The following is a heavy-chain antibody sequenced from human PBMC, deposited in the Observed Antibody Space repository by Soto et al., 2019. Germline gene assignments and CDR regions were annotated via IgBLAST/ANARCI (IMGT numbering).Heavy chain of an antibody. J-gene: IGHJ4*02. CDR3: ARGTSHYYDSPWGY. Sequence: ASVKVSCKASGGTFSSYAISWVRQAPGQGLEWMGGIIPIFGTANYAQKFQGRVTITADESTSTAYMELSSLRSEDTAVYYCARGTSHYYDSPWGYWGQGTLVTVSS. CDR2: IIPIFGTA. CDR1: GGTFSSYA. V-gene: IGHV1-69*13. D-gene: IGHD3-22*01.